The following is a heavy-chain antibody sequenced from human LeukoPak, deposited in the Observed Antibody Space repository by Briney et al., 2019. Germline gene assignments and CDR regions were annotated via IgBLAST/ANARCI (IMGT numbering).Heavy chain of an antibody. D-gene: IGHD3-10*01. CDR3: ARAPYYYGSGSHDAFDI. J-gene: IGHJ3*02. CDR1: GYTFTSYD. V-gene: IGHV1-8*01. CDR2: MNPNSGNT. Sequence: ASVKVSCKASGYTFTSYDINWVRQATGQGLEWMGWMNPNSGNTGYAQKFQGRVTMTRNTSISTAYMELSSLRSEDTAVYYCARAPYYYGSGSHDAFDIWGQGTMVTVSS.